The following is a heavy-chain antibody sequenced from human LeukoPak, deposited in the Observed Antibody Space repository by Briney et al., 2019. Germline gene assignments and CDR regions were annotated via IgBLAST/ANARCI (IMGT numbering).Heavy chain of an antibody. CDR1: GFTFSSYA. Sequence: PGGSLRLSCAASGFTFSSYAMNWVRQAPGKGLEWVSAISGSGGSTYYADSVKGRFTISRDNSKNTLYLQMNSLRAEDTAVYYCATSGRAAGTTHFDYWGQGTLVTVSS. D-gene: IGHD6-13*01. CDR2: ISGSGGST. V-gene: IGHV3-23*01. J-gene: IGHJ4*02. CDR3: ATSGRAAGTTHFDY.